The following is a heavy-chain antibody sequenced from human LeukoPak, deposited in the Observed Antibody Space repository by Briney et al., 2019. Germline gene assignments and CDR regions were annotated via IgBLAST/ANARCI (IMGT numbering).Heavy chain of an antibody. D-gene: IGHD1-26*01. CDR2: FDPEDGET. CDR1: GHTLTELS. Sequence: ASVKVSCKVSGHTLTELSMHWVRQAPGKWLEWMGGFDPEDGETIYAQKFQGRVTMTEDTSTDTAYMELSSLRSEDTAVYYCAADMGWELDPFDYWGQGTLVTVSS. V-gene: IGHV1-24*01. CDR3: AADMGWELDPFDY. J-gene: IGHJ4*02.